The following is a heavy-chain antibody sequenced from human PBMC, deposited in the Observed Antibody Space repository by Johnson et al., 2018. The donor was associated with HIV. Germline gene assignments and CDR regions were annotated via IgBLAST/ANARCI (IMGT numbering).Heavy chain of an antibody. D-gene: IGHD2-8*01. V-gene: IGHV3-30*04. Sequence: VQLVESGGGVVQPGRSLRLSCAASAFTFSSYAMHWVRQAPGKGLEWVAFVPYDGSNKYYADSVKGRFTISRDNSKNTLYLQMNSLRAEDTAVYYCAREGGIVLSPGSFDIWGQGTMVTVSS. J-gene: IGHJ3*02. CDR3: AREGGIVLSPGSFDI. CDR2: VPYDGSNK. CDR1: AFTFSSYA.